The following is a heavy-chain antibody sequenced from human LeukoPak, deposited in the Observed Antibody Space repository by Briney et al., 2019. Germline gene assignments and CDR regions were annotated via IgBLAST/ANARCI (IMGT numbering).Heavy chain of an antibody. CDR2: ISWDGASA. J-gene: IGHJ4*02. Sequence: GGSLRLSCAASGFTFDEYAMHWVRQAPGKGLEWVSLISWDGASAYYADSVKGRFTISRDNSKSSLYLQMNNLRPEDTALYYCSRDDSPGFDWGQGTLVTVSS. V-gene: IGHV3-43D*03. CDR3: SRDDSPGFD. CDR1: GFTFDEYA. D-gene: IGHD5-24*01.